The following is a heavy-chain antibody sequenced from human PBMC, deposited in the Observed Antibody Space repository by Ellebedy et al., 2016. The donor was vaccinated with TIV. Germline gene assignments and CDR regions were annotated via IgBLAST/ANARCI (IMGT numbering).Heavy chain of an antibody. CDR3: ARARSSGWLHTPDY. CDR1: GYTFTSYA. D-gene: IGHD6-19*01. CDR2: INPSGGST. J-gene: IGHJ4*02. Sequence: AASVKVSCKASGYTFTSYAMHWVRQAPGQGLEWMGIINPSGGSTTYAQKLQGRLTMTRDTSTSTVYMELSSLRSEDTAVYYCARARSSGWLHTPDYWGQGLLVTVSS. V-gene: IGHV1-46*04.